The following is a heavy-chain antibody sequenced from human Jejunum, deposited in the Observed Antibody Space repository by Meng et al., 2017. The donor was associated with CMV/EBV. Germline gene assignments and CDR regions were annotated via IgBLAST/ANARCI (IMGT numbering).Heavy chain of an antibody. J-gene: IGHJ5*02. D-gene: IGHD3-10*01. CDR1: GGSISSGGYY. Sequence: VRLPESVPGLVKPSQPLPLTCTGSGGSISSGGYYWSWIRQHPGKGLEWIGYIHSSGSTYYNPSLRSRLTISVDTSKNQFSLKLSSVTAADTAVYYCARASYGSGSPLGESWFDPWGQGTLVTVSS. CDR2: IHSSGST. V-gene: IGHV4-31*03. CDR3: ARASYGSGSPLGESWFDP.